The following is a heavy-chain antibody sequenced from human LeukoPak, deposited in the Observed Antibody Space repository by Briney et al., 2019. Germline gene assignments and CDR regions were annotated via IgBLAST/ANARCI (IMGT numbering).Heavy chain of an antibody. CDR2: IYYSGTT. D-gene: IGHD4/OR15-4a*01. CDR3: AREEPRTKVPEGMDV. Sequence: SETLSLTCAVYGGSFSHYYWSWIRQPPGKGLEWIGYIYYSGTTNYNPSLKSRVTISVDTSKNQFSLKLSSVTAADTAVYYCAREEPRTKVPEGMDVWGQGTTVTVSS. CDR1: GGSFSHYY. V-gene: IGHV4-59*01. J-gene: IGHJ6*02.